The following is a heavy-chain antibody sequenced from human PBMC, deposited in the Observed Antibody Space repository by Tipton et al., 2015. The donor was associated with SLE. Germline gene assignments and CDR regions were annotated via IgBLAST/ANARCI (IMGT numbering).Heavy chain of an antibody. J-gene: IGHJ4*02. CDR3: AAHAAGRGGSGY. Sequence: TLSLTCAISGYSISSGYYWGWIRQPPGKGLEWIASSGSTYYNPSLKSRVTISVDTSKNQFSLKLSSVTAADTAVYYCAAHAAGRGGSGYWGQGTLVTVSS. CDR2: SGST. D-gene: IGHD2-15*01. CDR1: GYSISSGYY. V-gene: IGHV4-38-2*01.